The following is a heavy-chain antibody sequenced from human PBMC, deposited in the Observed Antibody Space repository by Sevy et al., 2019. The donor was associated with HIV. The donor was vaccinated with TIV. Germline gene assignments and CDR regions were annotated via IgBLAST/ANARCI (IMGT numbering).Heavy chain of an antibody. CDR3: AHVLLESFHFDY. CDR1: GFSLSTSGGA. CDR2: IYWNDDK. J-gene: IGHJ4*02. Sequence: SGPTLVNPTQTLTLTCTFSGFSLSTSGGAVGWISQPPGKSLEWLADIYWNDDKRYRPSLKSRLTITKDTSKNQVVLTMMNMDPVDTATYYCAHVLLESFHFDYWGQGNLVTVSS. D-gene: IGHD3-16*01. V-gene: IGHV2-5*01.